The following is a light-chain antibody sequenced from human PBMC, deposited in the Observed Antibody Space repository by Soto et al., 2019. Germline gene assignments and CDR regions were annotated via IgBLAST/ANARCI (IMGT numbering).Light chain of an antibody. J-gene: IGKJ1*01. CDR3: QQYGSSRWT. V-gene: IGKV3-20*01. CDR1: QSVSSSY. CDR2: GAS. Sequence: EIVLTQSPGTLSLSPGERATLSCRASQSVSSSYLAWYQQKPGQAPRLLIYGASSRATGIPDRFSGSVTGLDFTLTISRLEPEDFAVYYCQQYGSSRWTFGQGTKVEIK.